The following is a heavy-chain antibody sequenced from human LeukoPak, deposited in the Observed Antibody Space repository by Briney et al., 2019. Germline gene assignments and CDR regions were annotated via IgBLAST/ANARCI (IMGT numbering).Heavy chain of an antibody. D-gene: IGHD6-13*01. V-gene: IGHV1-46*01. CDR3: ARVLVAAAGTMDY. J-gene: IGHJ4*02. CDR1: GYTFSSCY. Sequence: ASVKVSCKATGYTFSSCYMHWVRQAPGQGLEWMGIINPSGGSTSYAQKFQGRVTIIADESTSTAYMELSSLRSEDTAVYYCARVLVAAAGTMDYWGQGTLVTVSS. CDR2: INPSGGST.